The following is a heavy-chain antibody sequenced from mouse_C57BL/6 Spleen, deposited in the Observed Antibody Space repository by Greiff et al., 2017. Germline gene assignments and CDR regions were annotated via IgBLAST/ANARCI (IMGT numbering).Heavy chain of an antibody. D-gene: IGHD1-1*02. CDR2: INPYNGGT. J-gene: IGHJ3*01. CDR3: GRRGYGGYWFAY. CDR1: GYTFTDYY. Sequence: VQLQQSGPVLVKPGASVKMSCKASGYTFTDYYMNWVKQSHGKSLEWIGVINPYNGGTSYNQKFKGKATLTVDKSSSTAYMELNSLTSEDAAVYYCGRRGYGGYWFAYWGQGTLVTVSA. V-gene: IGHV1-19*01.